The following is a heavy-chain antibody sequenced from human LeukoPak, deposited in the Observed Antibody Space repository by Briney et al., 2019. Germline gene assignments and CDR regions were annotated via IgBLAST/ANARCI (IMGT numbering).Heavy chain of an antibody. CDR3: ERWSYCGAGSYRYYFDY. CDR1: RFTFDDYG. Sequence: GGSLRLSCAASRFTFDDYGMSWVGQAPGKGLGWVSGINWNGGSTGYADSVKGRFTISRGNAKNSLYLQMNSLRAEDTALYYSERWSYCGAGSYRYYFDYWGQGTLVTVSS. CDR2: INWNGGST. D-gene: IGHD3-10*01. V-gene: IGHV3-20*04. J-gene: IGHJ4*02.